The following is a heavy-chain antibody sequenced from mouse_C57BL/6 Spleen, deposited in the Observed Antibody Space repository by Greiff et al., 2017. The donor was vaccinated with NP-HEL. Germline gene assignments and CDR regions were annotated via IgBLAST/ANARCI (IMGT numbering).Heavy chain of an antibody. Sequence: VQLKQSGPGLVKPSQSLSLTCSVTGYSITSGYYWNWIRQFPGNKLEWMGYISYDGSNNYNPSLKNRISITRDTSKNQFFLKLNSVTTEDTATYYCARRGFYYYGSSYVFDYWGQGTTLTVSS. CDR1: GYSITSGYY. CDR3: ARRGFYYYGSSYVFDY. D-gene: IGHD1-1*01. CDR2: ISYDGSN. V-gene: IGHV3-6*01. J-gene: IGHJ2*01.